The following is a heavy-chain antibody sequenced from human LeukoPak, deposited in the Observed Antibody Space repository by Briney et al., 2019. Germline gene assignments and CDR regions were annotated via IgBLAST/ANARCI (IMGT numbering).Heavy chain of an antibody. V-gene: IGHV4-34*01. CDR2: INHSGST. J-gene: IGHJ6*02. CDR3: ARGQLYGDYYYGMDV. D-gene: IGHD4-17*01. CDR1: GGSFSGYY. Sequence: SETLSLTCAVYGGSFSGYYWSWIRQPPGKGLEWIGEINHSGSTNYNPSLKSRVTISVDTSKNQFPLKLSSVTAADTAVYYCARGQLYGDYYYGMDVWGQGTTVTVSS.